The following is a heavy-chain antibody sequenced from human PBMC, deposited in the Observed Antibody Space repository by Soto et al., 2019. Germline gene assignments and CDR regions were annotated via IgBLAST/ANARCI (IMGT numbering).Heavy chain of an antibody. CDR2: IYYRGNT. Sequence: SETLSLTCTVSGGSIGTYYWSWIRQPPGKGLEWVGYIYYRGNTDYNPSLKSRVTISLDTPKNQFSLKLSSVTAADTAVYYCARHPGYYDILTGYTTYYFDYWGQGILVT. CDR3: ARHPGYYDILTGYTTYYFDY. CDR1: GGSIGTYY. V-gene: IGHV4-59*08. J-gene: IGHJ4*02. D-gene: IGHD3-9*01.